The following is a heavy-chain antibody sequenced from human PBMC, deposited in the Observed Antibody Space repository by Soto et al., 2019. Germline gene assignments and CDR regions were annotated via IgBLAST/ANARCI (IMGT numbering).Heavy chain of an antibody. J-gene: IGHJ4*02. CDR1: GGTFSSYT. CDR3: ASYDGYSSSWYW. D-gene: IGHD6-13*01. V-gene: IGHV1-69*02. CDR2: IIPILGIA. Sequence: SVKVSCKASGGTFSSYTISWVRQAPGQGLEWMGRIIPILGIANYAQKFQGRVPITADKSTSTAYMELSSLRSEDTAVYYCASYDGYSSSWYWWGQGTLVTVSS.